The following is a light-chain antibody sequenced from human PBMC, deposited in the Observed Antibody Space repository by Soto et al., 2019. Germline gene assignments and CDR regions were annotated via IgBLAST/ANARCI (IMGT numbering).Light chain of an antibody. V-gene: IGLV1-44*01. J-gene: IGLJ2*01. CDR3: VAWDDSLNGVV. CDR1: SSNIGTNT. Sequence: QSVLTQTPSKSRPPGQRVTVSRTGSSSNIGTNTVNWYQQVPGTAPKLLIFRNSQRPSGVPDRFSGSKSGTSASLAIGGLQSEDEADYYCVAWDDSLNGVVFGGGTKLTVL. CDR2: RNS.